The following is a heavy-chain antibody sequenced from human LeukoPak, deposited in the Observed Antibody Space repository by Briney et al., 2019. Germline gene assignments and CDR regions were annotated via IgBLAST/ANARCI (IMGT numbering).Heavy chain of an antibody. CDR3: ARDCSGGSCSGPGDY. V-gene: IGHV4-59*12. CDR2: IHSSGGT. Sequence: SETLSLTCTVSDGSITNYYWSWIRQAPGRGLEWIGNIHSSGGTKYSPSLKSRISISVDTSKNQFSLKLTSVTAADTAVYYCARDCSGGSCSGPGDYWGQGTLVTVSS. J-gene: IGHJ4*02. D-gene: IGHD2-15*01. CDR1: DGSITNYY.